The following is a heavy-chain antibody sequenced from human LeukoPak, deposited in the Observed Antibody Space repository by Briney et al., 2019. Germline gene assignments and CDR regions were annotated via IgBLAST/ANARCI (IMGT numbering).Heavy chain of an antibody. J-gene: IGHJ4*02. CDR2: INPHGSER. V-gene: IGHV3-7*01. CDR1: GFSFRECG. D-gene: IGHD3-16*01. CDR3: VQGGHFDF. Sequence: GGSLRLSCAASGFSFRECGMTWGRQAPGKRPEWVANINPHGSERYYVDSVRGRFTISRDNDRNSVYLEMNSLRADDTAVYFCVQGGHFDFWGQGVPVTVSS.